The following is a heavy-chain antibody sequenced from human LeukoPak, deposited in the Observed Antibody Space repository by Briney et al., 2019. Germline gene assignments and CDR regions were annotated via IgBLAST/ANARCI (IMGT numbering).Heavy chain of an antibody. CDR2: ISGGGGST. CDR3: AKDEVLLNYYYYYYMDV. V-gene: IGHV3-23*01. Sequence: GGSLRLSCAASGFTFNNFGMHWVRQAPGKGLEWVSAISGGGGSTYYADSVKGRFTISRDNSKNTLYLQMNSLRAEDTAVYYCAKDEVLLNYYYYYYMDVWGKGTTVTVSS. J-gene: IGHJ6*03. CDR1: GFTFNNFG. D-gene: IGHD2-15*01.